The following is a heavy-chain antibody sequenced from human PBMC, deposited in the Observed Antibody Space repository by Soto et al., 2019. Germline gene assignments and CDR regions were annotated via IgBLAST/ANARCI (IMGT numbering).Heavy chain of an antibody. CDR1: GVSISSYY. V-gene: IGHV4-59*01. Sequence: SETLSLTCTVSGVSISSYYWSWIRQPPGKGLEWIGYIYYSGSTNYNPSLKSRVTISVDTSKNQFSLKLSSATAADTAVYYCARGIEGWYQGRYYYGMDVWGQGTTVTVS. D-gene: IGHD6-19*01. CDR3: ARGIEGWYQGRYYYGMDV. J-gene: IGHJ6*02. CDR2: IYYSGST.